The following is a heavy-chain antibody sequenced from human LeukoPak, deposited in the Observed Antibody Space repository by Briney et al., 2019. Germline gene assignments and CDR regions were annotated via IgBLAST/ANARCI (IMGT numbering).Heavy chain of an antibody. CDR1: GGTFSGYA. D-gene: IGHD3-22*01. CDR2: ISVDGSHT. J-gene: IGHJ3*02. V-gene: IGHV3-23*01. CDR3: AKSFDTSGRRAFDI. Sequence: GASVKVSCKASGGTFSGYAMSWVRQAPGKGLEWVSAISVDGSHTYYADSVKGRFTTSRDNSRNTLSLQMSSLRAEDAAVYYCAKSFDTSGRRAFDIWGQGTMVTVSS.